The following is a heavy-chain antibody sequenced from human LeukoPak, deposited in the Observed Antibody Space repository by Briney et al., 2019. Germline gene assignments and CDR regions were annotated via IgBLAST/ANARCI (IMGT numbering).Heavy chain of an antibody. J-gene: IGHJ4*02. CDR3: ARRGQSTAWSFDY. D-gene: IGHD2-8*02. CDR1: GGSISSSDFW. CDR2: FYYNGSP. V-gene: IGHV4-39*01. Sequence: PSETLSLTCSVSGGSISSSDFWWGWIRQPPGKGLEWITNFYYNGSPYYNPSLEGRVTISVDASKNQFSLKLSSVTAADTAMYYCARRGQSTAWSFDYWGQGTLVTDSS.